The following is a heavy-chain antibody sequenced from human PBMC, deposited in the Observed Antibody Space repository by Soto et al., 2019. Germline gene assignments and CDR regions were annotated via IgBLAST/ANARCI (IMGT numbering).Heavy chain of an antibody. CDR3: RRPDGRGRYRYYGMDV. CDR1: GFTFSSYG. Sequence: QVQLVESGGGVVQPGRSLRLSCAASGFTFSSYGMHWVRQAPGKGLEWVAVISYDGSNKYYADSVKGRFTISRDNSKNTLYLQMNSWRAEDTAVYYCRRPDGRGRYRYYGMDVWGQGTTVTVSS. D-gene: IGHD3-16*01. CDR2: ISYDGSNK. J-gene: IGHJ6*02. V-gene: IGHV3-30*03.